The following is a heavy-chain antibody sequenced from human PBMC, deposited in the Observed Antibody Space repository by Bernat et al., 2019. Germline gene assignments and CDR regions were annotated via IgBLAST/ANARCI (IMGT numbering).Heavy chain of an antibody. CDR3: ARQDLIHFDF. Sequence: QLQLQESGPGLLKPSETLSLTCTVSGVSISSSSYYWDWIRQPPGKGLEWIGNIYYSGSTYYNPSLKSRVTISVDTSKNQISLKLNSVTAADTAVYYCARQDLIHFDFWGQGILVTVSS. V-gene: IGHV4-39*01. D-gene: IGHD2-8*01. J-gene: IGHJ4*02. CDR2: IYYSGST. CDR1: GVSISSSSYY.